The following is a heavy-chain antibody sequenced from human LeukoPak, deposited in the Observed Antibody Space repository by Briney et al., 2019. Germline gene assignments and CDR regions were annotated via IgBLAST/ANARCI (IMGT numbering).Heavy chain of an antibody. D-gene: IGHD3-10*01. J-gene: IGHJ5*02. CDR3: TTLLGMVRGLNWFDP. V-gene: IGHV3-30*03. CDR2: ISYDGSNK. Sequence: GGSLRLSCAASGFTFSSYGMHWVRQAPGKGLEWVAVISYDGSNKYYADSVKGRFTISRDNSKNTLYLQMNSLKTEDTAVYYCTTLLGMVRGLNWFDPWGQGTLVTVSS. CDR1: GFTFSSYG.